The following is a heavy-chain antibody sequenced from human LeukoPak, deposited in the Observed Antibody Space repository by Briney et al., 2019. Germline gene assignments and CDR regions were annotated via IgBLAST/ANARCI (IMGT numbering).Heavy chain of an antibody. V-gene: IGHV3-7*01. D-gene: IGHD4-23*01. CDR3: ARVSVVSYYFDY. CDR1: GFTLSSYW. J-gene: IGHJ4*02. Sequence: GGSLRLSCAASGFTLSSYWMTWVRQAPGKGLEWVASIKLDGSEKYYVDSVKGRFTISKDNAQNSLYLQMNSLRAEDTAVYYCARVSVVSYYFDYWGQGSLVTVSS. CDR2: IKLDGSEK.